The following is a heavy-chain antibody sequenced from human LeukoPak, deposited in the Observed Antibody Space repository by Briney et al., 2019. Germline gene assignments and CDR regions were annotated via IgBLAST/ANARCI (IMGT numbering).Heavy chain of an antibody. V-gene: IGHV3-30*02. CDR2: IRHDGSNT. CDR1: GFTFSSFG. J-gene: IGHJ4*02. D-gene: IGHD3-10*01. CDR3: ANEFNYYGSGSYC. Sequence: GGSLRLSCAASGFTFSSFGMHWVRQAPGKGLEWVAFIRHDGSNTYYADSVKDRFTISRDNSKNTLYLQMNSLRAEDTAVYYCANEFNYYGSGSYCWGQGTLVTVSS.